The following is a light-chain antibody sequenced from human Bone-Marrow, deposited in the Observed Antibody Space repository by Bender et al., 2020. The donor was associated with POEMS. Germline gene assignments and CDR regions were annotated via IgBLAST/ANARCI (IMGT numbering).Light chain of an antibody. CDR2: EVT. CDR3: CSYAGSNTLV. V-gene: IGLV2-23*02. J-gene: IGLJ2*01. CDR1: SSDVGGYNH. Sequence: QSALTQPASVSGSPGQSIAISCTGTSSDVGGYNHVSWYQQHPGKAPKLLIHEVTKRPSGVSNRFSGSKSGNTASLTISGLQAEDEADYHCCSYAGSNTLVFGGGTKLTVL.